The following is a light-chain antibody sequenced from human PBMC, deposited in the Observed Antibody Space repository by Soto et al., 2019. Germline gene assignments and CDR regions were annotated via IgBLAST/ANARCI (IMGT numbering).Light chain of an antibody. J-gene: IGKJ1*01. V-gene: IGKV1-39*01. Sequence: DIQMTQSPSSLSASVGDRVTITCRASQNINNYLNWYQQKPGKAPRLMIYAASTLQRGVPSRFSGSGSGTDLTLTISSLQPEDFATFYCQQSYSSPRTFGQGTKVEFK. CDR1: QNINNY. CDR2: AAS. CDR3: QQSYSSPRT.